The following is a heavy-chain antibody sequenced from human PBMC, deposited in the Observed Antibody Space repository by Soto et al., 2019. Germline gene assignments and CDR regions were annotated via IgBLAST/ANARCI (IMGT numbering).Heavy chain of an antibody. Sequence: QVQLVESGGGLVKPGGSLRLSCAASGFTFSDYYMSWIRQAPGKGLAWVSYISSSGSTIYYADSVKGRFTISRDNARNSLYLQMNSLRAEDTAVYYCARVGARGYEYIWGSPRGLDYWGQGTLVTVSS. CDR3: ARVGARGYEYIWGSPRGLDY. D-gene: IGHD3-16*01. CDR2: ISSSGSTI. J-gene: IGHJ4*02. V-gene: IGHV3-11*01. CDR1: GFTFSDYY.